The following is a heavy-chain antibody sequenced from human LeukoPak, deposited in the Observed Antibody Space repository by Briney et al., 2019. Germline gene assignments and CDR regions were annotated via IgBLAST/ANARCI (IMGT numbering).Heavy chain of an antibody. Sequence: GGSLRLSCAASGFTFSGYWMSWVRQAPGKGLEWVANMKQDGSETYYVDSVKGRFTISRDNAKNSLSLQMNSLRAEDTAVYYCARAVVVAEGFDYWGQGTLVTVSS. J-gene: IGHJ4*02. CDR1: GFTFSGYW. CDR3: ARAVVVAEGFDY. D-gene: IGHD2-15*01. CDR2: MKQDGSET. V-gene: IGHV3-7*03.